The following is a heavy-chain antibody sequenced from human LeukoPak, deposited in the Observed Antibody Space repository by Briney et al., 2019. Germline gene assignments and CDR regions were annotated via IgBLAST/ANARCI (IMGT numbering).Heavy chain of an antibody. CDR2: IIGDGTRT. V-gene: IGHV3-74*01. Sequence: GGSLRLSCAASGFSFSYYWMHWVRQGSGKGPVWVSRIIGDGTRTDYADSVKGRFTISRDNSKNTLYLQMSSLRVEDTAVYYCANEDSSGYYYWGQGTLVTVSS. CDR1: GFSFSYYW. D-gene: IGHD3-22*01. CDR3: ANEDSSGYYY. J-gene: IGHJ4*02.